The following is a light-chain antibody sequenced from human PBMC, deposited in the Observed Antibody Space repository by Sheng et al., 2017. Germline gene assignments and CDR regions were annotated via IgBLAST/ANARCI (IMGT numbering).Light chain of an antibody. J-gene: IGKJ2*01. CDR3: MQGSHPYT. CDR1: QSLVYSDGNTY. V-gene: IGKV2-30*01. CDR2: KVS. Sequence: DVVLTQSPLSLPVTLGQPASISCRSSQSLVYSDGNTYLNWFHQRPGQSPRRLIYKVSNRDSVVPDRFSGSGSGTDFTLKISRVEAEDVGVYYCMQGSHPYTFGQGTNLEIQ.